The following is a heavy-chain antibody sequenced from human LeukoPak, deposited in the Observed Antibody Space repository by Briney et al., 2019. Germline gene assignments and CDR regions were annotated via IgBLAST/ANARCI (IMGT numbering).Heavy chain of an antibody. CDR1: GFTFSSYE. Sequence: GGSLRLSCAASGFTFSSYEMNWVRQAPGKGLEWVSSISSSSSYIYYADSVKGRFTISRDNAKNSLYLQMNSLRAEDTAVYYCARNVLRYFDWSQRGWFDPWGQGTLVTVSS. V-gene: IGHV3-21*01. D-gene: IGHD3-9*01. J-gene: IGHJ5*02. CDR2: ISSSSSYI. CDR3: ARNVLRYFDWSQRGWFDP.